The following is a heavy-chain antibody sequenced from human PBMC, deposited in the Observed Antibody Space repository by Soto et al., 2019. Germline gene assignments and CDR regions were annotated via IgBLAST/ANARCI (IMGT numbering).Heavy chain of an antibody. Sequence: GGSLRLSCAASGFTFSSYAMHWVRQAPGKGLEWVAVISYDGSNIYYADSVKGRFTISRDNSKNSLYLQMNSLRAEDTAVYYCARDWVTGTENYWGQGTLVTVSS. V-gene: IGHV3-30*04. CDR1: GFTFSSYA. CDR2: ISYDGSNI. J-gene: IGHJ4*02. D-gene: IGHD5-18*01. CDR3: ARDWVTGTENY.